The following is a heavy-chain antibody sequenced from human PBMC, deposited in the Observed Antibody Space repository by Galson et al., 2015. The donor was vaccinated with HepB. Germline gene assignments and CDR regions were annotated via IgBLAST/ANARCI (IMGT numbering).Heavy chain of an antibody. CDR1: GYTFTSYG. V-gene: IGHV1-18*01. CDR3: ARDIGYCSGGSCSYGWGTSYYYGMDV. J-gene: IGHJ6*02. D-gene: IGHD2-15*01. CDR2: ISAYNGNT. Sequence: QSGAEVKKPGESLKISCKASGYTFTSYGISWVRQAPGQGLEWMGWISAYNGNTNYAQKLQGRVTMTTDTSTSTAYMELRSLRSDDTAVYYCARDIGYCSGGSCSYGWGTSYYYGMDVWGQGTTVTVSS.